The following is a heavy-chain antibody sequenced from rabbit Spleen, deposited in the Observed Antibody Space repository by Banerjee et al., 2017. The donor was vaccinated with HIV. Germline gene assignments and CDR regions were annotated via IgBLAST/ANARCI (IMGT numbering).Heavy chain of an antibody. CDR2: SYLDTGVT. CDR3: ATGTTYYRIKL. CDR1: GIDFSNYYY. Sequence: QEQLVESGGGLVQPGTSLTLTCKASGIDFSNYYYMYWVRQAPGKGLEWIACSYLDTGVTWYASWAKGRFTISKTSSTTVTLQMTSLTAADTATYFCATGTTYYRIKLWGPGTLVTVS. V-gene: IGHV1S45*01. D-gene: IGHD8-1*01. J-gene: IGHJ4*01.